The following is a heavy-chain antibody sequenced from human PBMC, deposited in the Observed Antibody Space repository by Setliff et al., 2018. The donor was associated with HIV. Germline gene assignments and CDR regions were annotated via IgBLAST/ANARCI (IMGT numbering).Heavy chain of an antibody. CDR2: IYYSGST. D-gene: IGHD2-8*02. CDR3: ARVSSTYWYSIFRNYYYHMDV. Sequence: KTSETLSLTGTVSGGSISSGSYYWSRIRQPPGKGLEWIGYIYYSGSTKHNPSLKSRVTISEDTSKTQFSLRLSSVTAADTAVYYCARVSSTYWYSIFRNYYYHMDVCGKRTTVTASS. V-gene: IGHV4-61*01. J-gene: IGHJ6*03. CDR1: GGSISSGSYY.